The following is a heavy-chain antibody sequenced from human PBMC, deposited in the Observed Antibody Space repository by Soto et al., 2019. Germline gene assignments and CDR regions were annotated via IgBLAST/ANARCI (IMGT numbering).Heavy chain of an antibody. CDR2: INTGNGNT. Sequence: ASVKVSCKTSGYTFTLYTIHWVRQAPGQRLEWMGWINTGNGNTKYSQRFQGRVTMSRDTSASTAYMELSSLTSEDTAVYYCAKLGGGYIFGPYLDFWGQGTLVTVSS. V-gene: IGHV1-3*04. D-gene: IGHD5-18*01. CDR3: AKLGGGYIFGPYLDF. J-gene: IGHJ4*02. CDR1: GYTFTLYT.